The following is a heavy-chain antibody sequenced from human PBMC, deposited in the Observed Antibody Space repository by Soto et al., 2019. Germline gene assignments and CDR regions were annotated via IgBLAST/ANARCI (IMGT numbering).Heavy chain of an antibody. Sequence: SETLSLTCTVSGGSISSGGYYWSWIRQHPGKGLEWIGYIYYSGSTYYNPSLKSRVTISVDTSKNQFSLKLSSVTAADTAVYYWARGLTRVLIEYSSSGFYYMDVWGKGTTVTVSS. CDR2: IYYSGST. V-gene: IGHV4-31*03. CDR1: GGSISSGGYY. CDR3: ARGLTRVLIEYSSSGFYYMDV. J-gene: IGHJ6*03. D-gene: IGHD6-6*01.